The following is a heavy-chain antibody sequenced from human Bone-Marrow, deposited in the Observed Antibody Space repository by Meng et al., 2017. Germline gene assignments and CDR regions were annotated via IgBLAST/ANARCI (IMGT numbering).Heavy chain of an antibody. CDR1: GFTFSSYA. J-gene: IGHJ4*02. V-gene: IGHV3-30*04. Sequence: GESLKISCAASGFTFSSYAMHWVRQAPGKGLEWVAVISYDGSNKYYADSVKGRFTISRDNSKNTLYLQMNSLRAEDMALYYCAKGRGIYVLSYYFDYWGQGTLVTVSS. CDR2: ISYDGSNK. CDR3: AKGRGIYVLSYYFDY. D-gene: IGHD1-26*01.